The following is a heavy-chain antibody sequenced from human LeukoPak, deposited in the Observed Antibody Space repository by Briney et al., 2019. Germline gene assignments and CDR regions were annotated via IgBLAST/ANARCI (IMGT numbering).Heavy chain of an antibody. CDR1: GGSISNYH. J-gene: IGHJ5*02. Sequence: SETLSLTCTVSGGSISNYHWSWIRQSPGKGLECIGYIHYTGSTNYNPSLKSRVTISVETSKNQFSLKLKSVTAADTAVYYCARGGYYGSGNDFRFDPWGQGTLVTVSS. D-gene: IGHD3-10*01. CDR3: ARGGYYGSGNDFRFDP. V-gene: IGHV4-59*01. CDR2: IHYTGST.